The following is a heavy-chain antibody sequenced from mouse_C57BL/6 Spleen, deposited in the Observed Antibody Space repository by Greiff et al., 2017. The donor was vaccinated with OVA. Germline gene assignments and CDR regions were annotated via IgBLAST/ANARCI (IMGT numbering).Heavy chain of an antibody. CDR3: ARDNWERYFDY. V-gene: IGHV5-4*01. Sequence: EVKLMESGGGLVKPGGSLKLSCAASGFTFSSYAMSWVRQTPEKRLGWVATISDGGSYTYYPDNVKGRFTISRDNAKNNLYLQMSHLKSEDTAMYYCARDNWERYFDYWGQGTTLTVSS. D-gene: IGHD4-1*01. CDR1: GFTFSSYA. CDR2: ISDGGSYT. J-gene: IGHJ2*01.